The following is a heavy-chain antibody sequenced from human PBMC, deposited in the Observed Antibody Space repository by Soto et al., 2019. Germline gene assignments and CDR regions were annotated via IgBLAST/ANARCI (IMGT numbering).Heavy chain of an antibody. CDR3: ARVSSSSSWYLYYYYYMDV. D-gene: IGHD6-13*01. V-gene: IGHV4-59*02. J-gene: IGHJ6*03. Sequence: SETLSLTCTVSGGSVSSYYWSWIRQPPGKGLEWIGYIYYSGSTNYNPSLKSRVTISVDTSKNQFSLKLSSVTAADTAVYYCARVSSSSSWYLYYYYYMDVWGKGTTVTVSS. CDR2: IYYSGST. CDR1: GGSVSSYY.